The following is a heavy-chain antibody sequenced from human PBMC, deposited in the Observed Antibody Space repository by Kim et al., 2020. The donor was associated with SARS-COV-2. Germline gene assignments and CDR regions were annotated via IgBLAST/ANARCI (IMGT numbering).Heavy chain of an antibody. D-gene: IGHD2-15*01. CDR1: GLTFSNFA. CDR2: ISGIGGSP. CDR3: AKDPSGRGDACYSNFDN. Sequence: GGSLRLSCAASGLTFSNFAMSWVRQAPGKGLEWVSIISGIGGSPFYADSVKGRFTISRDNSKNTLYLQMNSLRAEDTAVYYCAKDPSGRGDACYSNFDNWGRGTLVTVSS. J-gene: IGHJ4*02. V-gene: IGHV3-23*01.